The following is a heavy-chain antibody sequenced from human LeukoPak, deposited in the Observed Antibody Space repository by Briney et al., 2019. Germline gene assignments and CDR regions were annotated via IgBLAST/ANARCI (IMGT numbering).Heavy chain of an antibody. D-gene: IGHD6-13*01. J-gene: IGHJ4*02. CDR2: ISYSGST. CDR3: ATGGQQQLLPPGC. CDR1: GGSISGQY. V-gene: IGHV4-59*11. Sequence: SETLSLTCTVSGGSISGQYWSLIRQPPGKGLEWIGYISYSGSTNYNPSLKSRLSISVDTSKNQFSLKLSSVTAADTAVYYCATGGQQQLLPPGCWGQGTLVTVSS.